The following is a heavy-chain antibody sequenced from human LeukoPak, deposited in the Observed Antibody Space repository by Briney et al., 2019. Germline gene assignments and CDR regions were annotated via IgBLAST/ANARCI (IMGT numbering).Heavy chain of an antibody. J-gene: IGHJ3*02. CDR1: GGSLSRYY. CDR2: IYYSGST. Sequence: PSETLSLTCTVSGGSLSRYYWSWIRQPPGKGLEWIGYIYYSGSTNYNPSLKSRVTISVDTSKNQFSLKLSSVTAADTAVYYCAGPGIAVAGTHDAFDIWGQGTMVTVSS. D-gene: IGHD6-19*01. V-gene: IGHV4-59*08. CDR3: AGPGIAVAGTHDAFDI.